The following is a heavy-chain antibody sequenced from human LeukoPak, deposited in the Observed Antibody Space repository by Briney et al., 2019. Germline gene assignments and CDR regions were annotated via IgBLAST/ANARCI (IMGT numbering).Heavy chain of an antibody. V-gene: IGHV3-30*01. D-gene: IGHD3-22*01. J-gene: IGHJ4*02. CDR3: AKRHYYDSSGYYYWYYFDH. CDR1: GFTFSNYA. CDR2: ISYDGSNK. Sequence: PGGSLRLSCAASGFTFSNYAMHWVRQAPGKGLEWVAVISYDGSNKYYAGSVKGRFTISRDNSKDTLYLQMNSLRPEDTAVYYCAKRHYYDSSGYYYWYYFDHWGQGPLVTVSS.